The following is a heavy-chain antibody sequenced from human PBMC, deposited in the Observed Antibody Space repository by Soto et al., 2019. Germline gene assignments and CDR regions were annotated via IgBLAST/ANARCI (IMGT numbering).Heavy chain of an antibody. V-gene: IGHV4-31*03. Sequence: SETLSLTCTVSGGSISSGGYYWSWIRQHPGKGLEWIGYIYYSGSTYYNPSLKSRVTISVDTSKNQFSLKLSSVTAADTAVYYCARDTDQKTFDYWGQGTLVTVSS. J-gene: IGHJ4*02. CDR2: IYYSGST. CDR1: GGSISSGGYY. CDR3: ARDTDQKTFDY.